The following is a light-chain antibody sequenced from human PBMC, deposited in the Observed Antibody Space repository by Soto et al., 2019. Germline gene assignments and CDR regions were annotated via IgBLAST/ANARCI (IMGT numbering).Light chain of an antibody. CDR3: QQHYSTLWT. CDR1: QSILSNSNNQNY. CDR2: WAS. V-gene: IGKV4-1*01. Sequence: DIVMTQSPDSLAVSLGERATINCKSSQSILSNSNNQNYLAWYQQRPGQPPKLLLYWASTRESGVPDRFSGSGSGTDFTLTISSLQAEDVAVYYCQQHYSTLWTFGQGTKVEIK. J-gene: IGKJ1*01.